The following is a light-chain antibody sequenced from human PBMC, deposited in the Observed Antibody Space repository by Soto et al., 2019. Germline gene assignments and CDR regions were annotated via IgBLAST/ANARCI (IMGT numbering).Light chain of an antibody. V-gene: IGKV1-5*03. J-gene: IGKJ1*01. CDR1: QNINNW. CDR3: QQYSSDST. CDR2: RAS. Sequence: DIQMTQSPSTLSASVGDRVTITCRASQNINNWLAWYQQKPGKAPKRLIYRASSLENRVPSRFSGRVSGTDFIFTITSLPPDDFETYYCQQYSSDSTFGQGTKVEIK.